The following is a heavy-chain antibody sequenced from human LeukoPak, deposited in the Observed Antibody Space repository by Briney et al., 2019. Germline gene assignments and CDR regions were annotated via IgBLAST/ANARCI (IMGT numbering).Heavy chain of an antibody. Sequence: KPSETLSLTCAVNTXSTTSNWWSWVRQPPGKGLEWIGEVHKSGRTNYYPSLQSRVTISIDKSKNQIALELTSVTAADTAVYYCAREIVGAPTPGAYWGQGTLVTVSS. CDR2: VHKSGRT. CDR3: AREIVGAPTPGAY. J-gene: IGHJ4*02. V-gene: IGHV4-4*02. CDR1: TXSTTSNW. D-gene: IGHD1-26*01.